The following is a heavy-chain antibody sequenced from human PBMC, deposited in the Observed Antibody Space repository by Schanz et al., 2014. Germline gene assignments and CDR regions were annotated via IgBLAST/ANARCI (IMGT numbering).Heavy chain of an antibody. V-gene: IGHV3-11*04. D-gene: IGHD1-26*01. CDR1: GFIFNDYY. CDR2: ISRDGTTS. J-gene: IGHJ4*02. CDR3: ARGGATRFDY. Sequence: VQLVESGGGLVQPGRSLRLSCAASGFIFNDYYMNWIRQAPGKGLEWLSYISRDGTTSYYADSVKGRFTISRDNAKNSLYLQMNSLRDEDTAVYYCARGGATRFDYWGQGTLVAVSS.